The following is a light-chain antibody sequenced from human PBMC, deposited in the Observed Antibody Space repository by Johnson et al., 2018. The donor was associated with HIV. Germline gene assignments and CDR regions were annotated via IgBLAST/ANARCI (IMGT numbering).Light chain of an antibody. CDR1: VSNIESYF. CDR2: EDN. CDR3: GIWDASLSPLYV. Sequence: QFVLTQPPSVSAAPGQTVNISCSGNVSNIESYFVSWYQQLPGAAPTLLIYEDNKRPSGIPDRFSGSKSGATATLGITGLQTGDEADYYCGIWDASLSPLYVCGTGTTITVL. V-gene: IGLV1-51*02. J-gene: IGLJ1*01.